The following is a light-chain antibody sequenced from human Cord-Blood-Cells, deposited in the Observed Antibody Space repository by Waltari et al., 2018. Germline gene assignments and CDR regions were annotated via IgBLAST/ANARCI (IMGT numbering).Light chain of an antibody. CDR2: QDS. Sequence: SYELTQPPSVSVSPGQTASITCSGDKLGAKYACWYQQKPGQSPVLVIYQDSKRPSGIPERFSGSNSGNTATLTISGTQAMDEADYYCQAWDSSTYWVFGGGTKLTVL. J-gene: IGLJ3*02. CDR3: QAWDSSTYWV. V-gene: IGLV3-1*01. CDR1: KLGAKY.